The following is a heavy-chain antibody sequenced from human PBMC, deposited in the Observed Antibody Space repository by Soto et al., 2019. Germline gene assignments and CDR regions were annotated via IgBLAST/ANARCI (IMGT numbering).Heavy chain of an antibody. V-gene: IGHV3-15*01. CDR2: IKGSHAGGTT. Sequence: EVQLVESGGGLVEPGGSIRLSCVASGFTFTKAYMTWVRQAPGKGLEWVGRIKGSHAGGTTDYATYVKGRFTISRDDSKNTLYLQMNSLKTEDTSVYYCAPEGGYPGSNFYGAYWGQGTLVTVSS. D-gene: IGHD1-26*01. J-gene: IGHJ4*02. CDR3: APEGGYPGSNFYGAY. CDR1: GFTFTKAY.